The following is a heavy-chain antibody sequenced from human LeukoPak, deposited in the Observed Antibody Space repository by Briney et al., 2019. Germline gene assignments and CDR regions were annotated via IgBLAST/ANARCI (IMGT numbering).Heavy chain of an antibody. CDR2: FDPEDGET. Sequence: ASVKVSCKVSDYILSDLSMHWVRQAPGKGLEWMGGFDPEDGETIYAQRFTGRVTMTEDTSTDTAYMELGSLTSEDTAVYYCVTPLYSSGPGAFDIWGQGTMVTVSS. D-gene: IGHD6-19*01. V-gene: IGHV1-24*01. CDR3: VTPLYSSGPGAFDI. J-gene: IGHJ3*02. CDR1: DYILSDLS.